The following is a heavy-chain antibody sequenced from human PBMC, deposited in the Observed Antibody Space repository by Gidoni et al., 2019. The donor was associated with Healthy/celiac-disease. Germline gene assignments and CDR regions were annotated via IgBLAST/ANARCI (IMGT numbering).Heavy chain of an antibody. CDR2: INHSGST. Sequence: QVQLQQWGAALLKPSETLSLTCAVYGGSFSGYYWSWIRQPPGKGLEWIGEINHSGSTNYNPSLKSRVTISVDTSKNQFSLKLSAVTAADTAVYYCARGHYDRFDYWGQGTLVTVSS. CDR1: GGSFSGYY. D-gene: IGHD3-3*01. CDR3: ARGHYDRFDY. J-gene: IGHJ4*02. V-gene: IGHV4-34*01.